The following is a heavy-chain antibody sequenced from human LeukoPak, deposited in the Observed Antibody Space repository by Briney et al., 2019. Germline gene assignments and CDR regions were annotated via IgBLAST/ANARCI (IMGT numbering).Heavy chain of an antibody. CDR2: IYPGDSDT. CDR1: GYSFTSLW. Sequence: GESLKISCKGSGYSFTSLWIAWVRQMPGKGLEWMGFIYPGDSDTRYSPSFHGQVTISADKSISTAYLQWSSLKASDTAMYYCARHVGSDWTNFDYWGQGTLVTVSS. J-gene: IGHJ4*02. CDR3: ARHVGSDWTNFDY. V-gene: IGHV5-51*01. D-gene: IGHD6-19*01.